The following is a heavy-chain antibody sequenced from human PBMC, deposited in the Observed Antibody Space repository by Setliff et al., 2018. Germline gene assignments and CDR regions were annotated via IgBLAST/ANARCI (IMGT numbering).Heavy chain of an antibody. CDR3: ARSWRAGALNHFDY. CDR2: ISA. V-gene: IGHV1-18*01. CDR1: GYTFTTYG. Sequence: ASVKVSCKASGYTFTTYGISWLRQAPGQGLEWMGWISAYAQKFQGRVTMTTDTSTSTAYMELKSLRSDDTAVYYCARSWRAGALNHFDYWGQGSRVTVSS. D-gene: IGHD3-3*01. J-gene: IGHJ4*02.